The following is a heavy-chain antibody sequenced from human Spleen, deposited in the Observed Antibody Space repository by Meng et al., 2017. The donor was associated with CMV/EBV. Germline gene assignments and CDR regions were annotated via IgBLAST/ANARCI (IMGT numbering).Heavy chain of an antibody. CDR3: ARGGYGDYRTMDV. CDR2: INHSGST. D-gene: IGHD4-17*01. V-gene: IGHV4-34*01. CDR1: GGSISSLGYY. J-gene: IGHJ6*02. Sequence: GSLRLSCTVSGGSISSLGYYWSWIRQPPGKGLEWIGEINHSGSTNYNPSLKSRVTISVDTSKNQFSLKLTSVTAADTAMYYCARGGYGDYRTMDVWGQGTTVTVSS.